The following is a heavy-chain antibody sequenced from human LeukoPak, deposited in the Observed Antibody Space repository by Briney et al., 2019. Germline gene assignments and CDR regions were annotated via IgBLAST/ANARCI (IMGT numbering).Heavy chain of an antibody. V-gene: IGHV1-8*01. Sequence: ASVKVSCKASGYTFTSYDINWVRQATGQGLEWMGWMNPNSGNTGYAQKFQGRVTITTDESTSTAYMELSSLRSEDTAVYYCARDGSTHYDFWSGYYAFDYWGQGTLVTVSS. D-gene: IGHD3-3*01. J-gene: IGHJ4*02. CDR2: MNPNSGNT. CDR3: ARDGSTHYDFWSGYYAFDY. CDR1: GYTFTSYD.